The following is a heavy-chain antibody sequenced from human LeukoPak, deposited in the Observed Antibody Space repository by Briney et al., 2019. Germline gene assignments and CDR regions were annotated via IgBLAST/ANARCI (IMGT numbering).Heavy chain of an antibody. CDR1: GFTFSSHW. CDR3: ARKVAGTDY. J-gene: IGHJ4*02. D-gene: IGHD6-19*01. CDR2: ISSSSSYI. V-gene: IGHV3-21*01. Sequence: SGGSLRLSCAASGFTFSSHWMHWVRQAPGKGLEWVSSISSSSSYIYYADSVKGRFTISRDNAKNSLYLQMNSLRAEDTAVYYCARKVAGTDYWGQGTLVTVSS.